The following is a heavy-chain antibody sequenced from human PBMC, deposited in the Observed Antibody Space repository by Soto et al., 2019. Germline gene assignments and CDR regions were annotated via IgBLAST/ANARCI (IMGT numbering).Heavy chain of an antibody. J-gene: IGHJ4*02. CDR1: GFTFSSKG. V-gene: IGHV3-33*01. Sequence: GGSLRLSCAASGFTFSSKGMHWVRQAPGKGLEWVAVIWYDGRNKSYADSVKGRFTISRDNSKNTLYLQMNSLRAEDTAVYYCARDVGRFCSSTSCRTDFDYWGQGTLVTVSS. D-gene: IGHD2-2*01. CDR3: ARDVGRFCSSTSCRTDFDY. CDR2: IWYDGRNK.